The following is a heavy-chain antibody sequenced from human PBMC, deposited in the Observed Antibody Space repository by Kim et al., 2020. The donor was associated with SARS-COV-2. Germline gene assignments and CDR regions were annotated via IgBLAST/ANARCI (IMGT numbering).Heavy chain of an antibody. CDR2: SGNT. V-gene: IGHV4-4*09. D-gene: IGHD3-10*01. CDR3: ARSRRGEY. Sequence: SGNTNYTPALKRRVTISVDTSKKQFSLRLSSVTAADTAVYYCARSRRGEYWGQGSLVTVSS. J-gene: IGHJ4*02.